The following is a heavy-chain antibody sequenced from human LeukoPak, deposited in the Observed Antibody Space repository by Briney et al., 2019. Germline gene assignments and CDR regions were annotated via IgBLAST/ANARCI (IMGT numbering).Heavy chain of an antibody. CDR2: IFYSGNT. V-gene: IGHV4-59*08. CDR3: ARHGPYFEILTGYFDS. D-gene: IGHD3-9*01. Sequence: PSETLSLTCTVSGGSISPYYWSWIRQPPGKELEWIGYIFYSGNTNCNPSLKSRVTLSVDTSKDQFSLKLTSVTAADTAVYYCARHGPYFEILTGYFDSWGQGTLVTVSS. CDR1: GGSISPYY. J-gene: IGHJ4*02.